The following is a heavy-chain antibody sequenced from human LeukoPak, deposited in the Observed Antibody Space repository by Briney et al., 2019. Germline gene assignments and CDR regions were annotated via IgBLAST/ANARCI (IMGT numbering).Heavy chain of an antibody. J-gene: IGHJ4*02. CDR2: IWYDGTKK. D-gene: IGHD5-24*01. Sequence: GGSLRLSCAASKFIFRNYGTHWVRQAPGKGLEWVVSIWYDGTKKYYADSVKGRFTISRDNAKNSLYLQMNSLRAEDTAIYYCTRVGYIDEGIDYWGQGTLVTVSS. CDR3: TRVGYIDEGIDY. V-gene: IGHV3-33*03. CDR1: KFIFRNYG.